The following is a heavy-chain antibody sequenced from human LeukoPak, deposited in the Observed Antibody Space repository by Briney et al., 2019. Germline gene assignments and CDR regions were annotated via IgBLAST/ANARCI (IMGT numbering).Heavy chain of an antibody. CDR3: ARVYGDYPDDAFDI. D-gene: IGHD4-17*01. CDR2: INPNSGGT. J-gene: IGHJ3*02. Sequence: ASVKVSCKASGYTFTDYYMNWVRQAPGQGLEWMGWINPNSGGTNYAQKFQGRVTMTRDTSISTAYMELSRLISDDTAVYYCARVYGDYPDDAFDIWGQGTVVTVSS. V-gene: IGHV1-2*02. CDR1: GYTFTDYY.